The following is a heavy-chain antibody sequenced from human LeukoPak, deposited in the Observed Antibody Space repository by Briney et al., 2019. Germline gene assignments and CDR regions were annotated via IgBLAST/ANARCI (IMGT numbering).Heavy chain of an antibody. CDR2: ISSDGTNK. V-gene: IGHV3-30*18. CDR1: GFTFSRYG. CDR3: AKDSLATSGSSLGNWFDP. Sequence: PGGSLRLSCAASGFTFSRYGMHWVRQAPGKGLERVAVISSDGTNKFYADSVKGRFTISTDNSKNTLYLQTSSLRPEDTAVYYCAKDSLATSGSSLGNWFDPWGQGTLVAVSS. D-gene: IGHD3-10*01. J-gene: IGHJ5*02.